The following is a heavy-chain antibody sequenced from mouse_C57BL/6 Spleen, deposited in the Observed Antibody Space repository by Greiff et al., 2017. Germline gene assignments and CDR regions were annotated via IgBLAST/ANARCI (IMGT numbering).Heavy chain of an antibody. J-gene: IGHJ2*01. D-gene: IGHD1-1*01. Sequence: QVQLKESGAELVKPGASVKISCKASGYAFSSYWMNWVKQRPGKGLEWIGQIYPGDGDTNYNGKFKGKATLTADKSSSTAYMQLSSLTSEDSAVYFCASTTVVPIDYWGQGTTLTVSS. V-gene: IGHV1-80*01. CDR1: GYAFSSYW. CDR2: IYPGDGDT. CDR3: ASTTVVPIDY.